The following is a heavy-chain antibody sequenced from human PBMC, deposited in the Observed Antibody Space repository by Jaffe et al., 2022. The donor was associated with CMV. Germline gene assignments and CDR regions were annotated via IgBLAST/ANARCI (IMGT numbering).Heavy chain of an antibody. CDR2: ISGSGGST. CDR1: GFTFSSYA. CDR3: AKDMVYDSSGYYLYFDY. Sequence: EVQLLESGGGLVQPGGSLRLSCAASGFTFSSYAMSWVRQAPGKGLEWVSAISGSGGSTYYADSVKGRFTISRDNSKNTLYLQMNSLRAEDTAVYYCAKDMVYDSSGYYLYFDYWGQGTLVTVSS. V-gene: IGHV3-23*01. D-gene: IGHD3-22*01. J-gene: IGHJ4*02.